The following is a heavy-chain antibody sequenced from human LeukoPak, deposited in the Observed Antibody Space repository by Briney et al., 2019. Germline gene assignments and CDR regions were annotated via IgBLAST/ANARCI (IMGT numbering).Heavy chain of an antibody. CDR3: ARDYTGSYYYYYMDV. Sequence: SETLSLTCTVSGGSISSGSYYWSWIRPPAGKGLEWIGRIYTSGSTNYNPSLKSRVTLSVDTSKNQFSLKLSSVTAADTAVYYCARDYTGSYYYYYMDVWGKGTTVTVSS. V-gene: IGHV4-61*02. D-gene: IGHD2-8*02. J-gene: IGHJ6*03. CDR1: GGSISSGSYY. CDR2: IYTSGST.